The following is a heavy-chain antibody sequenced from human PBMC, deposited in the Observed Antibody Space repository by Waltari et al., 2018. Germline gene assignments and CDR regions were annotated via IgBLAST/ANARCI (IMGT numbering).Heavy chain of an antibody. D-gene: IGHD6-19*01. J-gene: IGHJ6*03. Sequence: EVQLVESGGSLVQPGGSLRLSCAVCGLTVTNRWMNWVRQAPGKGLEWVANIKGDGSEKYFVDSVKGRFTISADNTKNSFYLQMNNLRAEDTAVYYCASSRGWIMDVWGKGTSVTISS. CDR2: IKGDGSEK. CDR1: GLTVTNRW. V-gene: IGHV3-7*01. CDR3: ASSRGWIMDV.